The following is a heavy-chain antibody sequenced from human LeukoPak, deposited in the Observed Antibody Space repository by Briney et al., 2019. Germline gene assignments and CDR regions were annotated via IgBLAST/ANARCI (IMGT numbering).Heavy chain of an antibody. V-gene: IGHV3-7*01. J-gene: IGHJ3*01. CDR3: ARDWLAGNPYHAFDL. CDR2: IKESGSEE. Sequence: GGSLRFSCAASGFTCSSYWMSWVRQAPGKGLECVANIKESGSEEYYVDSVKGRFSISRDNAKNSLYLQMNSLRAEDTAVYYCARDWLAGNPYHAFDLWGKGTMVTVSS. D-gene: IGHD3-22*01. CDR1: GFTCSSYW.